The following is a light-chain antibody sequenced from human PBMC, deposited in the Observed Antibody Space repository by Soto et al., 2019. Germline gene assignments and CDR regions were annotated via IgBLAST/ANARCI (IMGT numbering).Light chain of an antibody. CDR3: QQYGSSHYT. CDR2: GAS. CDR1: QIVSGIY. J-gene: IGKJ2*01. Sequence: EIVLTQSPGTLSLSPGERATLSCRASQIVSGIYLAWYQQKPGQAPRLLIYGASSRATGIPDRFSGSGSGTDFTLTISRLEPADFAVYYCQQYGSSHYTFGKWTEVEIK. V-gene: IGKV3-20*01.